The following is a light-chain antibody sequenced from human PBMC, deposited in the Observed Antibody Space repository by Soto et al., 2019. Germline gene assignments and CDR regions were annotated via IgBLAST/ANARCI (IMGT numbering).Light chain of an antibody. CDR1: QSVASTY. CDR3: QQYGSSPQT. CDR2: GAS. Sequence: EIVLTQSPGTLSLSPGERATLSCRASQSVASTYLAWYQKKPGQAPRFLFYGASSRATGIPDRFSGSGSGTDFTLTISRLEPEDFAVYYCQQYGSSPQTFGQGTKVDIK. V-gene: IGKV3-20*01. J-gene: IGKJ1*01.